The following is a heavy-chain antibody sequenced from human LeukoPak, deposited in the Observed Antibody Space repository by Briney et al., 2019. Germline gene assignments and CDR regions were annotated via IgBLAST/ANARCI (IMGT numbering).Heavy chain of an antibody. CDR1: RFTFTDSG. CDR2: IWYDGSGK. J-gene: IGHJ4*02. D-gene: IGHD2-15*01. Sequence: PGRSLRLSCAASRFTFTDSGMHCARQPPGKGLEWVALIWYDGSGKYYADSVKGRFTISRDNSKNTLYLQMNSLRAEDTAVYYCARDWCGCGSCYYFDHWGQGTLVTVSS. CDR3: ARDWCGCGSCYYFDH. V-gene: IGHV3-33*01.